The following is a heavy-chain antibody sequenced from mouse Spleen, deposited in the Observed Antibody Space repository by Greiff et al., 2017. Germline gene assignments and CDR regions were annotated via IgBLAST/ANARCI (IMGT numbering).Heavy chain of an antibody. D-gene: IGHD1-1*01. V-gene: IGHV5-6-3*01. J-gene: IGHJ4*01. CDR1: GFTFSSYG. CDR3: ARVPPITTVVATLMGYAMDY. Sequence: EVMLVESGGGLVQPGGSLKLSCAASGFTFSSYGMSWVRQTPDKRLELVATINSNGGSTYYPDSVKGRFTISRDNAKNTLYLQMSSLKSEDTAMYYCARVPPITTVVATLMGYAMDYWGQGTSVTVSS. CDR2: INSNGGST.